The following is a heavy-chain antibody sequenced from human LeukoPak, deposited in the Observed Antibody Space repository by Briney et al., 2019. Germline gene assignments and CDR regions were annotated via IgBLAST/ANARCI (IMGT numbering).Heavy chain of an antibody. D-gene: IGHD6-6*01. CDR2: ISSSSSYI. CDR1: GFTFSSYS. V-gene: IGHV3-21*01. J-gene: IGHJ4*02. CDR3: AREKGYSSSPHKTYFDY. Sequence: GRSLRLSCAASGFTFSSYSMNWVRQAPGKGLEWVSSISSSSSYIYYADSVKGRFTISRDNAKNSLYLQMNSLRAKDTAVYYCAREKGYSSSPHKTYFDYWGQGTLVTVSS.